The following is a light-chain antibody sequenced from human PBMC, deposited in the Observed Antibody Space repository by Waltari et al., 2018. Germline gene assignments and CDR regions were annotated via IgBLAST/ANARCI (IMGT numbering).Light chain of an antibody. Sequence: EMVLTQSPATLSVSPGESVALSCRASQSISSSLAWYQQKPGQAPRLLLFGTSTRATGVPARFSGSGSGTEFTLTISNMQSEDFGVYYCQQYGHWPPITFGQGTRLEIE. V-gene: IGKV3-15*01. CDR1: QSISSS. J-gene: IGKJ5*01. CDR2: GTS. CDR3: QQYGHWPPIT.